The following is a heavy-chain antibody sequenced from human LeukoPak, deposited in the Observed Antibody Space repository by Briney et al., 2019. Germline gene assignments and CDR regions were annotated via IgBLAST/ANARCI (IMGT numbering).Heavy chain of an antibody. J-gene: IGHJ4*02. V-gene: IGHV3-7*01. CDR3: ARDGDAFDF. CDR2: IKQDGREQ. Sequence: GGSLRLSCATSGFTFSNYWMTWVRQAPGKCLEWVANIKQDGREQFYADSVKGRFTISRDNARSSLFLQMNSLRAEDTALYYCARDGDAFDFWGQGTLVTVSS. CDR1: GFTFSNYW.